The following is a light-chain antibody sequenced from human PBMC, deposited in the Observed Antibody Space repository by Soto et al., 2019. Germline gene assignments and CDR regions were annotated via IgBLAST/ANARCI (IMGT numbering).Light chain of an antibody. Sequence: EVVLTQSPGTLSLSPGERATLSCRASQSVTSSDLAWYQQKPGQAPRLLIYGASSRATGIPDRFSGSGSGTDFTLTISRLEPEDFAVFYCQQYGSSPLTFGGGTKVDNK. CDR2: GAS. CDR1: QSVTSSD. J-gene: IGKJ4*01. V-gene: IGKV3-20*01. CDR3: QQYGSSPLT.